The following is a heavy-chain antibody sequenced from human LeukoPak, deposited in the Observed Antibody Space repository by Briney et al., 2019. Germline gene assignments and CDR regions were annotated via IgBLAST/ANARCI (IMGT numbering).Heavy chain of an antibody. CDR3: ARGPPNWGMVGY. CDR1: GYTFTSFD. J-gene: IGHJ4*02. Sequence: ASVKVSCKASGYTFTSFDFNWVRQATGQGLEWMGWMKSNNGHTGCAQKFQGRVTMTRDTSISTAYMELSSLTFEDTAVYYCARGPPNWGMVGYWGQGTLVTVSS. V-gene: IGHV1-8*01. D-gene: IGHD7-27*01. CDR2: MKSNNGHT.